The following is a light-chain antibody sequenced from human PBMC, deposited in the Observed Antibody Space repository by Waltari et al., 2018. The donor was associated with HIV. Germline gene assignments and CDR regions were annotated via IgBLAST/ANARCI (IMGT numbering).Light chain of an antibody. J-gene: IGLJ3*02. V-gene: IGLV2-11*01. CDR3: CSYAGTYTWV. CDR1: SSDVGDYNY. Sequence: HSALTQPRSVSGSPGQSVTISCTGTSSDVGDYNYVSWYQQHPGKAPKLLIFDITKRPSGVPYCFSGSKSGNTASLTISGLHLEDEANYYCCSYAGTYTWVFGGGTTLTVL. CDR2: DIT.